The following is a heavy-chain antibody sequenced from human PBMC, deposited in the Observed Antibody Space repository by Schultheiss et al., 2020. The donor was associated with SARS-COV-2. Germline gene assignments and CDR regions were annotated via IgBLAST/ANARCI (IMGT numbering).Heavy chain of an antibody. D-gene: IGHD3-22*01. J-gene: IGHJ6*02. CDR1: GFTFSSYA. CDR2: IWYDGSNK. Sequence: GGSLRLSCAASGFTFSSYAMHWVRQAPGKGLEWVAVIWYDGSNKYYADSVKGRFTISRDNAKNTLYLQMNSLRAEDTAVYYCARDSSGQYYYYGMDVWGQGTTVTVSS. V-gene: IGHV3-33*08. CDR3: ARDSSGQYYYYGMDV.